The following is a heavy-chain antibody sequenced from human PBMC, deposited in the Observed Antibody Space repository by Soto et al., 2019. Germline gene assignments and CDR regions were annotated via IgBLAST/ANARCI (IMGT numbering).Heavy chain of an antibody. CDR3: ARDYYKYYDSSGYYRSPAY. Sequence: GGSLRLSCAASGFTFSSYAMSWVRQAPGKGLEWVSAISGSGGSTYYADSVKGRFSISRDNSRNTLFLQMNSLRAEDTAVYYCARDYYKYYDSSGYYRSPAYWGQGTLVTVSS. CDR2: ISGSGGST. V-gene: IGHV3-23*01. J-gene: IGHJ4*02. CDR1: GFTFSSYA. D-gene: IGHD3-22*01.